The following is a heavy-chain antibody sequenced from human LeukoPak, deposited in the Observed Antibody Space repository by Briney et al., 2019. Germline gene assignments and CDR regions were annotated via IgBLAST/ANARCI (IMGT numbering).Heavy chain of an antibody. CDR3: ARGLIVGAPDY. CDR2: INHSGST. Sequence: SETLSLTCAVYGGSFSGYYWSWMRQRPGKGLEWIGEINHSGSTNYNPSLKSRVTISVDTSKNQFSLKLSSVTAADTAVYYCARGLIVGAPDYWGQGTLVTVSS. D-gene: IGHD1-26*01. CDR1: GGSFSGYY. J-gene: IGHJ4*02. V-gene: IGHV4-34*01.